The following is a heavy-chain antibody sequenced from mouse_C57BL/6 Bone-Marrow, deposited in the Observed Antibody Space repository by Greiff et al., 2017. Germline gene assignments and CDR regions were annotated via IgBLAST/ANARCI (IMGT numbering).Heavy chain of an antibody. Sequence: QVQLQQSGAELVRPGTSVKVSCKASGYAFTNYLIEWVKQRPGQGLEWIGVINPGSGGTNYNEKFKGKATLTADKSSSTAYMQLSSLTSEDSAVYFCARSRLYYFDYWGQGTTLTVSS. CDR2: INPGSGGT. CDR3: ARSRLYYFDY. V-gene: IGHV1-54*01. J-gene: IGHJ2*01. CDR1: GYAFTNYL.